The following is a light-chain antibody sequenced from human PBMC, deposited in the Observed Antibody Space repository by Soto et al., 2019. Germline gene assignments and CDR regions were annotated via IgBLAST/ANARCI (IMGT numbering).Light chain of an antibody. Sequence: EVVLTQSPGTLSLSPGERATLSCRASQSVSGNLAWYQQKPGQAPRLLIFGASIRVTGIQDRFIGSGSGTDFTLTITRLEPEDFAVYYCQHYVTSLTTFGQGTKVDIK. CDR2: GAS. J-gene: IGKJ1*01. CDR1: QSVSGN. CDR3: QHYVTSLTT. V-gene: IGKV3-20*01.